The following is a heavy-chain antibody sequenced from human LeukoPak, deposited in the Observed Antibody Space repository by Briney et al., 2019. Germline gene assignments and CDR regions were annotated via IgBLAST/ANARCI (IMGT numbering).Heavy chain of an antibody. D-gene: IGHD5-12*01. CDR2: IYSDGST. Sequence: GGSLRLSCAASGFTFSSYAMSWVRQAPGKGLEFVSVIYSDGSTYYADSVKGRFTISRDNSKNTLYLQMTSLGAEDTAVYYCAQARSSSGYGPLGLYWGQGTLVTVSS. CDR3: AQARSSSGYGPLGLY. J-gene: IGHJ4*02. CDR1: GFTFSSYA. V-gene: IGHV3-23*03.